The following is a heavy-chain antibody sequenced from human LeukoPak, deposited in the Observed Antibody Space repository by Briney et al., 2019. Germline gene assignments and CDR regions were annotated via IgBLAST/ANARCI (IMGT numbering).Heavy chain of an antibody. V-gene: IGHV4-59*01. CDR2: IYYSGST. Sequence: SETLSLTCTVSGGSISSYYWSWIRQPPGKGLEWIGYIYYSGSTNYNPSLKSRVTISVDTSKDQFSLKLSSVTAADTAVYYCARDLGGWCLGGAFDIWGQGTMVTVSS. CDR1: GGSISSYY. J-gene: IGHJ3*02. CDR3: ARDLGGWCLGGAFDI. D-gene: IGHD6-19*01.